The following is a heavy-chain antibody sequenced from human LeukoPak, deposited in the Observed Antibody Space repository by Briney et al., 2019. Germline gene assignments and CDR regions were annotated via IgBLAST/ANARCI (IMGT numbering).Heavy chain of an antibody. D-gene: IGHD3-10*01. Sequence: GGSLRLSCAASGFTFSSYAMNWVRQAPGKGLEWVSAISGSGGSTYYADSVKGRFTISRDNSKNTLYLRMNSLRAEDTAVYYCAMSTYYYGSGSYYNSYAFDVWGQGTMVTVSS. V-gene: IGHV3-23*01. CDR1: GFTFSSYA. CDR2: ISGSGGST. J-gene: IGHJ3*01. CDR3: AMSTYYYGSGSYYNSYAFDV.